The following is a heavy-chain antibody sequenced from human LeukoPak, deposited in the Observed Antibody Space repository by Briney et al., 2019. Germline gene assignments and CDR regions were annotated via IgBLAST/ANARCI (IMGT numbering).Heavy chain of an antibody. Sequence: SETLSLTCTVFGGSISSYYWSWIRQPPGKGLEWIGYIYYSGSTNYNPSLKSRVTISVDTSKNQFSLKLSSVTAADTAVYYCARRRDGYNDIWGQGTMVTVSS. CDR3: ARRRDGYNDI. CDR1: GGSISSYY. CDR2: IYYSGST. V-gene: IGHV4-59*08. D-gene: IGHD5-24*01. J-gene: IGHJ3*02.